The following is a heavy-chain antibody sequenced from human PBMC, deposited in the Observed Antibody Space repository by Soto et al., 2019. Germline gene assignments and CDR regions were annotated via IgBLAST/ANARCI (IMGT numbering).Heavy chain of an antibody. D-gene: IGHD2-2*01. V-gene: IGHV3-15*01. J-gene: IGHJ6*03. Sequence: GGSLRLSCAASGFTFSNAWMSWVRQAPGKGLEWVGRIKSKTDGGTTDYAAPVKGRFTISRDDSKNTLYLQMNSLKTEDTAVYYCTTVPDCSSTSCYVYYYYYMDVWGKGTTVTVSS. CDR3: TTVPDCSSTSCYVYYYYYMDV. CDR1: GFTFSNAW. CDR2: IKSKTDGGTT.